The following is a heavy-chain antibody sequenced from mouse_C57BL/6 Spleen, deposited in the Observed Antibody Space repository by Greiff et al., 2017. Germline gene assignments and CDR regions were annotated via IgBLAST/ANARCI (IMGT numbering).Heavy chain of an antibody. CDR1: GYTFTSYT. Sequence: VQLQQSGAELARPGASVKMSCKASGYTFTSYTMHWVKQRPGQGLEWIGYINPRSGYTKYNQKFKDKSTLTADKSSSTAYMQLSSLTSEDSAVYDCGSLITTGVAPYYYAMDYWGQGTSVTVSS. V-gene: IGHV1-4*01. D-gene: IGHD1-1*01. CDR3: GSLITTGVAPYYYAMDY. J-gene: IGHJ4*01. CDR2: INPRSGYT.